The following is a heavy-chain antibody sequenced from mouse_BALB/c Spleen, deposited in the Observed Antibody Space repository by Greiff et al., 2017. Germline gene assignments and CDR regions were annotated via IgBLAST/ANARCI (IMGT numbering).Heavy chain of an antibody. CDR1: GYSITSGYY. CDR3: ATHITTATPFDY. D-gene: IGHD1-2*01. V-gene: IGHV3-6*02. J-gene: IGHJ2*01. CDR2: ISYDGSN. Sequence: VQLKESGPGLVKPSQSLSLTCSVTGYSITSGYYWNWIRQFPGNKLEWMGYISYDGSNNYNPSLKNRISITRDTSKNQFFLKLNSVTTEDTATYYCATHITTATPFDYWGQGTTLTVSS.